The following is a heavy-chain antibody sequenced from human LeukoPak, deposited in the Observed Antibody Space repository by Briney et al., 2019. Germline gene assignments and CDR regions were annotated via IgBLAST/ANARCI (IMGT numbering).Heavy chain of an antibody. Sequence: PGGSLRLSCAASGFTFSSYGMHWVRQAPGKGLEWVSYISSSHNSIYYADSVKGRFTISRDNAKNSLYLQMNSLGAEDTAVYYCARDKFEGYWGQGTLVTVSS. D-gene: IGHD3-10*01. CDR2: ISSSHNSI. CDR3: ARDKFEGY. J-gene: IGHJ4*02. CDR1: GFTFSSYG. V-gene: IGHV3-48*01.